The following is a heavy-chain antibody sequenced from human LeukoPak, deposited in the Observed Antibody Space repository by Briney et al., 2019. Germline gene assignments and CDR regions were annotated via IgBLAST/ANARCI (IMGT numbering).Heavy chain of an antibody. CDR2: IGPTGSDR. V-gene: IGHV3-21*06. D-gene: IGHD1-14*01. J-gene: IGHJ4*02. Sequence: GGSLRLSCTASGLTFSTSGFNWVRQAPGKGLEWVASIGPTGSDRYHADSIKGLFTISRDNANNFLYLQMNSLRAEDTAVYYCATETNGRHYDYWGQGTLLTVSS. CDR3: ATETNGRHYDY. CDR1: GLTFSTSG.